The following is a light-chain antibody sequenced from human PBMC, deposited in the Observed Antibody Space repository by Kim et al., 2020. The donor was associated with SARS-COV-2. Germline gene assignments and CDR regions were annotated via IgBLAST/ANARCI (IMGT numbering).Light chain of an antibody. J-gene: IGLJ1*01. CDR3: FLSYPGAHVHI. CDR2: ETN. CDR1: TGSVTRTHY. Sequence: GTVTLTCGSSTGSVTRTHYPYWFQQKPGQAPTSLIYETNNKHSWTPARFSGSLLGGKAALTLSGAQPEDEADYYCFLSYPGAHVHIFGPGTKVTVL. V-gene: IGLV7-46*01.